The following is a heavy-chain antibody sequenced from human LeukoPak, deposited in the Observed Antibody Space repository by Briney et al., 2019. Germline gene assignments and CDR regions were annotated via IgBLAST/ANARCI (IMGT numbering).Heavy chain of an antibody. CDR2: IKKDGSEK. V-gene: IGHV3-7*01. D-gene: IGHD1-26*01. CDR3: ARDKVVGATNFDY. J-gene: IGHJ4*02. Sequence: PGGSLRLSCAASGFTFSSYWMSWVRQAPGKGLEWVANIKKDGSEKYYVDSVKGRFTISRDNAENSLYLQMNSLRAEDTAVYYCARDKVVGATNFDYWGQGTLVTVSS. CDR1: GFTFSSYW.